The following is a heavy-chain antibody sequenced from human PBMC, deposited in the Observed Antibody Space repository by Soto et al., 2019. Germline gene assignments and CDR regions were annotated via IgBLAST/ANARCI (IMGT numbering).Heavy chain of an antibody. Sequence: EVQLEESGGDLVQPGGYLRLYCAASGFTLSAYWMTWVRQAPGKGLEWVANINRDGSKKSYLDSVRGRFTISRDNVGNSLYLQMDSLRADYTALYYCARDVSPGSSSLYLDAFDIWGQGTKVTVSS. V-gene: IGHV3-7*05. D-gene: IGHD6-13*01. CDR2: INRDGSKK. CDR1: GFTLSAYW. CDR3: ARDVSPGSSSLYLDAFDI. J-gene: IGHJ3*02.